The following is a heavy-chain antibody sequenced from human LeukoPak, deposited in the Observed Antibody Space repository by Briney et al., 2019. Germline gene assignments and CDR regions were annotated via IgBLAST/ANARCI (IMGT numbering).Heavy chain of an antibody. V-gene: IGHV1-18*01. Sequence: ASVKVSCKASDYTFSRHGISWVRQAPGQGLEWMGWISLNNGNTDYGQKFQGRVTMTTDTSTGTAYMELRSLRYNDTAVYYCARDTGGPLGDYPYPYYYYGMDVWGQGTTVTVSS. D-gene: IGHD4-17*01. J-gene: IGHJ6*02. CDR2: ISLNNGNT. CDR3: ARDTGGPLGDYPYPYYYYGMDV. CDR1: DYTFSRHG.